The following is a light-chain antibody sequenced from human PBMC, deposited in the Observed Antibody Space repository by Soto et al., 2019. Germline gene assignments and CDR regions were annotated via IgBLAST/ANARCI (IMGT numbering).Light chain of an antibody. CDR2: GAS. CDR1: QSVSSS. CDR3: QQYNNWWT. V-gene: IGKV3-15*01. J-gene: IGKJ1*01. Sequence: EIVMTQSPATLSVSPGERATLSCRASQSVSSSLAWYQQKPGQAPRLFIYGASTRATGIPARFSGSGSGTEFTLTISSLQSEDFAVYYCQQYNNWWTFGQGTKVEVK.